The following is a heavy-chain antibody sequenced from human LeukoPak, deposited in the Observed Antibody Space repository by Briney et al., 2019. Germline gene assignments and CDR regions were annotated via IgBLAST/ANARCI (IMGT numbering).Heavy chain of an antibody. CDR2: IKQDGSEK. D-gene: IGHD6-13*01. CDR1: GFTFSSYW. Sequence: GGSLRLSCAASGFTFSSYWMSWVRQAPGKGLEWVANIKQDGSEKYYVDSVKGRFTISRDNAKNSLYLQMNSLRAEDTAVYYCARDNRIAAAGTDAFDIWGQGTMVTVSS. J-gene: IGHJ3*02. V-gene: IGHV3-7*01. CDR3: ARDNRIAAAGTDAFDI.